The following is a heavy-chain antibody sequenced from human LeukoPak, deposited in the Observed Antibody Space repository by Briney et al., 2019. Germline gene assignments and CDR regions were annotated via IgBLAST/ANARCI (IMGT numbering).Heavy chain of an antibody. V-gene: IGHV1-8*01. CDR3: ARVWGAIDY. D-gene: IGHD1-26*01. CDR1: GYTFTNYD. Sequence: ASVKICCKTSGYTFTNYDINCVRQATGQWLEWMGWMNPKSGNTGSAQRFQGRVTMTRDTSISTAYMELSSLRSEDTAVYYCARVWGAIDYWGQGTLVTVSS. J-gene: IGHJ4*02. CDR2: MNPKSGNT.